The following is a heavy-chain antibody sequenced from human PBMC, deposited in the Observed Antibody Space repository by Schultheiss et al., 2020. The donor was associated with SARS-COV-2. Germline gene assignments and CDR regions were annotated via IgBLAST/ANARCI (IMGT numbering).Heavy chain of an antibody. D-gene: IGHD6-13*01. Sequence: SETLSLTCTVSGGSISSGDYYWSWIRQPPGKGLEWIGYIYYSGSTYYNPSLKSRVTISVDKSKNQFSLKLSSVTAADTAVYYCARRRAAAGLNDYWGQGTLVTVSS. J-gene: IGHJ4*02. CDR2: IYYSGST. CDR3: ARRRAAAGLNDY. CDR1: GGSISSGDYY. V-gene: IGHV4-30-4*01.